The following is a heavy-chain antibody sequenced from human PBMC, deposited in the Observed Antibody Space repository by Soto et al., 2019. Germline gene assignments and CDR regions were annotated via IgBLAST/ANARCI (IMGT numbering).Heavy chain of an antibody. V-gene: IGHV4-38-2*02. CDR2: IYHSGST. D-gene: IGHD3-9*01. CDR3: ARDLKA. Sequence: PSVTRPLTGAVSGYSISSGYYWGWIRQPPGKGLEWIGSIYHSGSTYYNPSLKSRVTISVDTSKNQFSLKLSSVTAADTAVYYCARDLKAGGQGTLVTVSS. J-gene: IGHJ4*02. CDR1: GYSISSGYY.